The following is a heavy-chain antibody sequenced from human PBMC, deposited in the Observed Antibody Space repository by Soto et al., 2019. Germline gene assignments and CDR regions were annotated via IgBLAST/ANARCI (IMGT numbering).Heavy chain of an antibody. CDR3: ARDQYYFDSSGYYDF. CDR1: GYTFVSYG. D-gene: IGHD3-22*01. V-gene: IGHV1-18*04. Sequence: QIQLVQSGAEVKKPGASVMVSCETSGYTFVSYGISWVRQAPGQGLEWMGWISPYNGNTNYAEKFKDRVTLTTDTSTDTAFLDLRSLTSEDTAVYFCARDQYYFDSSGYYDFWGQGTLVTVSS. CDR2: ISPYNGNT. J-gene: IGHJ4*02.